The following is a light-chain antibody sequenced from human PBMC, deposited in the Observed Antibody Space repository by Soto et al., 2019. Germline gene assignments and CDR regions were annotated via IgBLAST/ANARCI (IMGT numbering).Light chain of an antibody. CDR3: SSYTSSSTLGVV. Sequence: QSVLTPPASVSGSPGQSITISCTGTSSDVGGYNYVSWYQQHPGKAPKLMIYDVSNRPSGVSNRFSGSKSGNTASLTISGLQAEDEADYYCSSYTSSSTLGVVFGGGTKVTVL. J-gene: IGLJ2*01. CDR1: SSDVGGYNY. CDR2: DVS. V-gene: IGLV2-14*01.